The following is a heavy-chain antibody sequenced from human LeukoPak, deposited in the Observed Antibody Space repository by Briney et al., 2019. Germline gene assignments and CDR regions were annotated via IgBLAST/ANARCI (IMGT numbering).Heavy chain of an antibody. Sequence: PGGSLRLSCAASGFAFDEHGMSWVRQVPGEGLEWVSGINWSGGSTGYADPLRGRFTISRDNAKNPLYLQMDSLRAEDTALYYCARAPITSPFYFDYWGRGTLVTVSS. D-gene: IGHD2-2*01. J-gene: IGHJ4*02. V-gene: IGHV3-20*04. CDR2: INWSGGST. CDR3: ARAPITSPFYFDY. CDR1: GFAFDEHG.